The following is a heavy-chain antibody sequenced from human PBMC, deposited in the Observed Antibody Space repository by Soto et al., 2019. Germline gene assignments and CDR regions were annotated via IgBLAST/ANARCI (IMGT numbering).Heavy chain of an antibody. V-gene: IGHV4-4*02. CDR3: ARVWGYYFDY. D-gene: IGHD3-10*01. Sequence: SETLSLTCAVSGGSISSSNWWSWVRQPPGKGLEWIGEIYHSGSTNYNPSLKSRVTISVDTSKNQFSLKLTSATAADTAVYYCARVWGYYFDYWGQGTRVTVSS. J-gene: IGHJ4*02. CDR1: GGSISSSNW. CDR2: IYHSGST.